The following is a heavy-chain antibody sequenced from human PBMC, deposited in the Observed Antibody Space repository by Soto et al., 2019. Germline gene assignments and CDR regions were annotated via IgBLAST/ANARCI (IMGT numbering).Heavy chain of an antibody. V-gene: IGHV1-69*02. CDR3: ARTDTAMVDYYYYMDV. J-gene: IGHJ6*03. CDR1: GGTFSSYT. CDR2: IIPILGIA. Sequence: QVQLVQSGAEVKKPGSSVKVSCKASGGTFSSYTISWVRQAPGQGLEWMGRIIPILGIANYAQKFQGRVTITADKSTSTAYMELSSLRSEDTAVYYCARTDTAMVDYYYYMDVWDKGTTVTVSS. D-gene: IGHD5-18*01.